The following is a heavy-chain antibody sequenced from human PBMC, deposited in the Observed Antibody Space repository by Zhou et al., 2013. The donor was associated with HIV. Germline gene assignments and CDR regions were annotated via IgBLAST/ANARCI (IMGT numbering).Heavy chain of an antibody. CDR1: GYTFTSYG. CDR2: ITAGFGDT. J-gene: IGHJ4*02. Sequence: QVQLVQSGAEVKKPGASVKVSCKASGYTFTSYGITWVRQAPGQGLEWMGWITAGFGDTKYSQRFQGRVTITRDSLATTAYMELNNLTSEDTAVYFCARPPYGGNSPFDHWGQGTLVTVSS. D-gene: IGHD4-17*01. CDR3: ARPPYGGNSPFDH. V-gene: IGHV1-18*01.